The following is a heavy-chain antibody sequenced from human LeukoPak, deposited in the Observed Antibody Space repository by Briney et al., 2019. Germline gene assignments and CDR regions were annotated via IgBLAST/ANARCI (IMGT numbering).Heavy chain of an antibody. V-gene: IGHV3-21*01. CDR2: ISSSSSYI. CDR3: AREVRIAASGRAFDM. D-gene: IGHD6-13*01. Sequence: GGSLRLSCAASGFTFSGYTMNWVRQAPAKGLEWVSSISSSSSYINYADSVKGRFTISRDNAKNSLYLQMNSLRAEDTAVYYCAREVRIAASGRAFDMWGQGTMVTVSS. J-gene: IGHJ3*02. CDR1: GFTFSGYT.